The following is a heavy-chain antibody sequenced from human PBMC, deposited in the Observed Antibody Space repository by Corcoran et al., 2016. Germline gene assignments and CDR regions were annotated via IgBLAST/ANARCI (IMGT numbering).Heavy chain of an antibody. D-gene: IGHD4-17*01. V-gene: IGHV4-39*07. Sequence: QLQLQESGPGLVKPWETLSLTCTVSGGSISSSSYYWGWIRQPPGKGLEWIGSIYYSGSTYYNPSLKSRVTISVDTSKNQFSLKLSSVTAADTAVYYCARWTTVTLYYFDDWGQGTQVTVSS. CDR2: IYYSGST. J-gene: IGHJ4*02. CDR3: ARWTTVTLYYFDD. CDR1: GGSISSSSYY.